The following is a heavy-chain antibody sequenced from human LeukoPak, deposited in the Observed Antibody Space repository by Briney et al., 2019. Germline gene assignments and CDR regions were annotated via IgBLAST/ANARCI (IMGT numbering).Heavy chain of an antibody. V-gene: IGHV4-38-2*02. CDR1: GYSISSGYY. Sequence: SETLSLTCTVSGYSISSGYYWGWIRQPPGKGLEWIGSIYHSGSTYYNPSLKSRVTISVDTSKNQFSLKLTSVTAADTAVYYCARGSAFDYWGRGALVTVSS. CDR3: ARGSAFDY. D-gene: IGHD3-10*01. CDR2: IYHSGST. J-gene: IGHJ4*02.